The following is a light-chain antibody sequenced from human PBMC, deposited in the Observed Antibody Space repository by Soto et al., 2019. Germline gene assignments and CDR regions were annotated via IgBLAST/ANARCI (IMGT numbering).Light chain of an antibody. V-gene: IGKV3-20*01. Sequence: EIVMTQSPATLSVSPGERATLSFMASQSVASNLAWYQQKPGQAPRLLIYRTSNRATGIPDRFSGSGSGTDFTLTISRLEPEDFAVYWCQQYDSSPRTFGQGTKVDNK. CDR1: QSVASN. CDR3: QQYDSSPRT. CDR2: RTS. J-gene: IGKJ1*01.